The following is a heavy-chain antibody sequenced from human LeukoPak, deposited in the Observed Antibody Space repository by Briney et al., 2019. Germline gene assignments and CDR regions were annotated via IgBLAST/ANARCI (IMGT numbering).Heavy chain of an antibody. Sequence: SETLSLTCTVSGGSISSSSYYWGWIRQPPGKGLEWIGSIYYSGSTYYNPSLKSRVTISVDTSKNQFSLKLSSVTAADTAVYHCARLNPYDSSGYFGRRNWGQGTLVTVSS. V-gene: IGHV4-39*01. CDR3: ARLNPYDSSGYFGRRN. J-gene: IGHJ4*02. CDR2: IYYSGST. CDR1: GGSISSSSYY. D-gene: IGHD3-22*01.